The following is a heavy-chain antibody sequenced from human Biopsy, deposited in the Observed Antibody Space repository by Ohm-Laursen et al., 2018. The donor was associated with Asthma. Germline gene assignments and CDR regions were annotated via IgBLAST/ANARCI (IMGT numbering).Heavy chain of an antibody. D-gene: IGHD2-15*01. CDR3: ARLSLEGYLTYNYFDP. CDR2: FFHTGST. V-gene: IGHV4-4*02. J-gene: IGHJ5*02. Sequence: SDTLSLTCTVSGGSINSSTWWSWVRQPPGKGLEWIGEFFHTGSTNYSPSLKSRVTISVDKSKNQFSLNLSAVTAADSAVYYCARLSLEGYLTYNYFDPWGQGAPVTVSS. CDR1: GGSINSSTW.